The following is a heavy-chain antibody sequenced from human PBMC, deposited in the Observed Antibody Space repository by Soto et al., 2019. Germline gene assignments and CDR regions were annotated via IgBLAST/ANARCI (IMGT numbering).Heavy chain of an antibody. CDR2: IGGSGAST. D-gene: IGHD6-6*01. J-gene: IGHJ4*02. CDR3: ANWLVGYSSSPPDS. V-gene: IGHV3-23*01. CDR1: GFTFSSYG. Sequence: EVHLSESGGGLVQPGGSLRLSCAASGFTFSSYGMSWDRQAPGKGLEWVSGIGGSGASTYHADSVKGRFTISRENSKNTLYLQMNSLRAEDTAVYYCANWLVGYSSSPPDSWGQGTRVTVSS.